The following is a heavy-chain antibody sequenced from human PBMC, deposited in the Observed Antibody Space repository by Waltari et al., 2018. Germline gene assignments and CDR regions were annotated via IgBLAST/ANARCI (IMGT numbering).Heavy chain of an antibody. CDR3: ARAGLPSATWPYYSYAMDV. CDR1: GFTFSNYW. V-gene: IGHV3-74*01. CDR2: INSDGSST. J-gene: IGHJ6*02. D-gene: IGHD5-12*01. Sequence: EVQLVESGGGLVQPGGSLRLSCAAYGFTFSNYWMHWVRQAPGKGLVWGSRINSDGSSTTYADSVKGRFAISRDNARNTLYLQMNSRRAEDTAVYYCARAGLPSATWPYYSYAMDVGGQGTTVTVSS.